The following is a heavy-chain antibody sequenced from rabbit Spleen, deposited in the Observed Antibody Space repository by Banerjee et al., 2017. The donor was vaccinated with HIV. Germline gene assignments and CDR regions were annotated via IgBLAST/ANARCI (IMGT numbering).Heavy chain of an antibody. D-gene: IGHD2-1*01. CDR1: GFDFSSYG. J-gene: IGHJ4*01. Sequence: QEQLVESGGGLVQPGGSLKLSCKASGFDFSSYGVSWVRQAPGKGLEWIGIIYAAKGSTDYASWVNGRFTISSDNAQSTVDLKMTSLTAADTATYFCARSGGDIYDFKLWGPGTLVTVS. V-gene: IGHV1S47*01. CDR3: ARSGGDIYDFKL. CDR2: IYAAKGST.